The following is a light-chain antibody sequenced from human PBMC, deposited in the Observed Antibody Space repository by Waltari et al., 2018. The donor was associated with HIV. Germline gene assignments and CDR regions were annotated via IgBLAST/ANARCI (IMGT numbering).Light chain of an antibody. CDR2: NKS. CDR3: NSRDSSGNHLV. Sequence: SSELTQDPAMSVALGQTVRITCQGDSLRSYSASWYQQKPRQAPGLVIYNKSSRPSGIPDRFSGSSSGNTVSLTITGAQAEDEADYYCNSRDSSGNHLVFGGGTKLTVL. J-gene: IGLJ2*01. CDR1: SLRSYS. V-gene: IGLV3-19*01.